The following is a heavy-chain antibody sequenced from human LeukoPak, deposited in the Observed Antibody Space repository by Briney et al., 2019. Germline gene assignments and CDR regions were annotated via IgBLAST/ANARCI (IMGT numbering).Heavy chain of an antibody. CDR2: VHHSGIT. J-gene: IGHJ4*01. CDR1: GSSVSSGTYY. Sequence: SETLSLTCSVSGSSVSSGTYYWSWLRQPPGKGLEWIGNVHHSGITNYNSSLKSRVIISLDTSKNQFSLKLSSVTAADTALYYCARGVPYWGQGTLVTVSS. CDR3: ARGVPY. D-gene: IGHD2-2*01. V-gene: IGHV4-61*01.